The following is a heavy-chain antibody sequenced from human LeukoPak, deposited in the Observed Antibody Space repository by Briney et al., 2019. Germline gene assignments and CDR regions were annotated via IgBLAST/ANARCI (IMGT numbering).Heavy chain of an antibody. CDR1: GGSISSGDYY. V-gene: IGHV4-30-4*08. CDR3: ARVGPIAIFGVVTVKKIFDY. CDR2: SYYSGST. Sequence: SETLSLTCTVSGGSISSGDYYWSWISQTPGKGLEWIRYSYYSGSTYYNPSLKSRVTISVDTSKNQFSLKMSSVTAADTAVYYCARVGPIAIFGVVTVKKIFDYWGQGTLVTVSS. D-gene: IGHD3-3*01. J-gene: IGHJ4*02.